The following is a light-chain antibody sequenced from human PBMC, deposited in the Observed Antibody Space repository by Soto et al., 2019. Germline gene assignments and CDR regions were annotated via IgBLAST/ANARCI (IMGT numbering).Light chain of an antibody. V-gene: IGLV2-8*01. Sequence: QSVLTQPPSASGSPGQSVAIPCTGTSSDVGGYNYVSWYQQHPGKAPKLMIYEVNKRPSGAPDRFSGSKSGNTASLTVSGLQAEDEADYYCSSYAGSSNVFGTGTKVTVL. J-gene: IGLJ1*01. CDR3: SSYAGSSNV. CDR1: SSDVGGYNY. CDR2: EVN.